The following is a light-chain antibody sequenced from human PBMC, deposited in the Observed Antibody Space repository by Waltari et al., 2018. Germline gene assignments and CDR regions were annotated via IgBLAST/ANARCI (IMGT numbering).Light chain of an antibody. CDR2: LGS. CDR1: QNLLHTSGYNY. J-gene: IGKJ1*01. Sequence: DIVVTQSPLSLHVTPGEPASISCRSSQNLLHTSGYNYLDWDLQKPGQPPQLLIFLGSNRASGVPDRFSGSGSGTEFTLKISRVEAEDFGVYYCMQALQSPWSFGQGTKVEIK. CDR3: MQALQSPWS. V-gene: IGKV2-28*01.